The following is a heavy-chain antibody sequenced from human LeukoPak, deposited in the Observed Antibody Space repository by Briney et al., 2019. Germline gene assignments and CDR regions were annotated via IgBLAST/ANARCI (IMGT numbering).Heavy chain of an antibody. D-gene: IGHD6-19*01. J-gene: IGHJ4*02. Sequence: ASVKVSCKASGYTFTGYYMHWVRQAPGQGLEWMGWINPNSGGTNYAQKFQGRVTMTRDTSISTAYMELSRLRSEDTAVYYCASLGIDSSGWYYFDYWGQGTLVTVSS. CDR3: ASLGIDSSGWYYFDY. V-gene: IGHV1-2*02. CDR1: GYTFTGYY. CDR2: INPNSGGT.